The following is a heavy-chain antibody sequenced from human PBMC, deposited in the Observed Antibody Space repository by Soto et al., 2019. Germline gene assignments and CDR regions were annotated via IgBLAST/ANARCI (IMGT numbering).Heavy chain of an antibody. CDR1: GYSISSSNW. CDR2: IYYSGTT. D-gene: IGHD6-6*01. J-gene: IGHJ4*02. CDR3: ARLYGSSLFDY. V-gene: IGHV4-28*01. Sequence: SETLSLTCAVSGYSISSSNWWGWIRQPPGKGLEWIGYIYYSGTTYYNPSLQSRVTISVDTSKNQFSLKLSSVTAADTAVYYCARLYGSSLFDYWGQGTLVTVSS.